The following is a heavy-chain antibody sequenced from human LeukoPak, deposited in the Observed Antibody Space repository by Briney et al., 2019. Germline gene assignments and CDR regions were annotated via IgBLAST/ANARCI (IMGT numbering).Heavy chain of an antibody. Sequence: SETLSLTCTVSSGSINTSNYYWGWIRQPPGKGLEWIGNIFYRGGTYYSPSLKSRVTISLDTSRNQFSLKLSSVTAADTAVYYCARVVAVAGRDWFDPWGQGTLVTVSS. CDR1: SGSINTSNYY. J-gene: IGHJ5*02. V-gene: IGHV4-39*07. D-gene: IGHD6-19*01. CDR2: IFYRGGT. CDR3: ARVVAVAGRDWFDP.